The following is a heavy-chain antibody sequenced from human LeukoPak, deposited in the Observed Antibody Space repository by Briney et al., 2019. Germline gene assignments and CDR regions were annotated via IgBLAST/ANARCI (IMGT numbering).Heavy chain of an antibody. CDR3: VKDQREAYGSGWSRDFDY. CDR2: IKQDGREK. CDR1: GFTFSSYW. D-gene: IGHD6-19*01. V-gene: IGHV3-7*01. Sequence: GGSLRLSCAASGFTFSSYWMSWVRQAPGKGLEWVANIKQDGREKYYVDSVKGRFTISRDSAKNSLYLQLNSLRAEDTAVYYCVKDQREAYGSGWSRDFDYWGQGTLVTVSS. J-gene: IGHJ4*02.